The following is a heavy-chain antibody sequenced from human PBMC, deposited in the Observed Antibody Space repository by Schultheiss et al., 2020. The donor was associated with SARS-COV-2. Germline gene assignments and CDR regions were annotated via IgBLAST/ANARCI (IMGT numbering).Heavy chain of an antibody. V-gene: IGHV5-51*01. CDR3: ARHVGNVGYYYYMDV. CDR1: GYSFTGYW. J-gene: IGHJ6*03. CDR2: IYPGDSDT. D-gene: IGHD2-15*01. Sequence: GGSLRLSCKGSGYSFTGYWIGWVRQMPGKGLEWMGIIYPGDSDTRYSPSFQGQVTISADKSISTAYLQWSSLKASDTAMYYCARHVGNVGYYYYMDVWGKGTTVTVSS.